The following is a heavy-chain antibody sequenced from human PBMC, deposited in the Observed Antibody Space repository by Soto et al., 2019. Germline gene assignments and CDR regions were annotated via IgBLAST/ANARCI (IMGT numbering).Heavy chain of an antibody. CDR1: GFTFSEYY. CDR3: ARGPRSSPMFSWFDP. D-gene: IGHD6-13*01. CDR2: ISSGSGYT. J-gene: IGHJ5*02. V-gene: IGHV3-11*05. Sequence: QVQLVESGGGLVKPGGSLRLSCAASGFTFSEYYMSWIRQAPGKGLEWVSYISSGSGYTNYADSVKGRFTISRDNAKNSLYLQMNSLRGEDTAVYYCARGPRSSPMFSWFDPWGQGTLVTVSS.